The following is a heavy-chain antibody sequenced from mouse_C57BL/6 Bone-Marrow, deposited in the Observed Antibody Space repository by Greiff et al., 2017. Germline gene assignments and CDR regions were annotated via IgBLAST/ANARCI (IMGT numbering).Heavy chain of an antibody. CDR3: TSYYWYFDV. Sequence: VQLKESGAELVRPGASVTLSCKASGYTFTDYEMHWVKQTPVHGLEWIGAIDPETGGTAYNQKFKGKAILTADKSSSTAYMELRSLTSEDSAVYYCTSYYWYFDVWGTGTTVTVSS. CDR1: GYTFTDYE. V-gene: IGHV1-15*01. J-gene: IGHJ1*03. CDR2: IDPETGGT.